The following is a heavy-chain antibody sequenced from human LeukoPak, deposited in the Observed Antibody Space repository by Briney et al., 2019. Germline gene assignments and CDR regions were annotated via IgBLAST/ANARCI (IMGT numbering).Heavy chain of an antibody. CDR2: ISYDGSNK. V-gene: IGHV3-30-3*01. J-gene: IGHJ4*02. D-gene: IGHD6-13*01. Sequence: GGSLRLSCAASGFTFSSYAMHWVRQAPGKGLEWVAVISYDGSNKYYEDSVKGRFTISRDNSKNTLYLQMNSLRAEDTAVYYCAQQLGWGRWLDYWGQGTLVTVSS. CDR3: AQQLGWGRWLDY. CDR1: GFTFSSYA.